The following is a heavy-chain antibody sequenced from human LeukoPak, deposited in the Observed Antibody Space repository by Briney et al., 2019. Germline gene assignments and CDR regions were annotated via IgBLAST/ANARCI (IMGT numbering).Heavy chain of an antibody. J-gene: IGHJ4*02. CDR3: ARDSGHSGYDLDY. D-gene: IGHD5-12*01. CDR1: GFTFGSYS. Sequence: TGGSLRLSCAASGFTFGSYSMNWVRQAPGKGLEWVSSISSSSSYIYYADSVKGRFTISRDNAKNSLYLQMNSLRAEDTAVYYCARDSGHSGYDLDYWGQGTLVTVSS. V-gene: IGHV3-21*01. CDR2: ISSSSSYI.